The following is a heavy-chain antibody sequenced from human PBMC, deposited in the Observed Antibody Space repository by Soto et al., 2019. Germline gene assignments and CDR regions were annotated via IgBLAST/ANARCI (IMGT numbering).Heavy chain of an antibody. D-gene: IGHD4-17*01. CDR1: GFTFSSYW. V-gene: IGHV3-7*01. Sequence: EVQLVESGGGLVQPGGSLRLSCAASGFTFSSYWMSWVRQAPGKGLEWVANIKQDGSEKYYVDSVKGRFTISRDNAKNSLYLQMNSLRAEDTAVYYCARGGVTVTPTRDGPVPFDYWGQGTLVTVSS. J-gene: IGHJ4*02. CDR2: IKQDGSEK. CDR3: ARGGVTVTPTRDGPVPFDY.